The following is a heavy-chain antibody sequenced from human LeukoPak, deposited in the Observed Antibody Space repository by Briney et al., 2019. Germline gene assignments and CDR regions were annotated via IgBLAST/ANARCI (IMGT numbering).Heavy chain of an antibody. D-gene: IGHD4-17*01. CDR2: IIPILGIA. V-gene: IGHV1-69*02. Sequence: ASVKVSCKASGGTFSSYTIRWVRQAPGQGLEWVGRIIPILGIANYAQKFQGRVTITADKSTDTAYIELSSRRSEDTAVYYCARTDFGGYWFDPWGQGTLVTVSS. CDR3: ARTDFGGYWFDP. J-gene: IGHJ5*02. CDR1: GGTFSSYT.